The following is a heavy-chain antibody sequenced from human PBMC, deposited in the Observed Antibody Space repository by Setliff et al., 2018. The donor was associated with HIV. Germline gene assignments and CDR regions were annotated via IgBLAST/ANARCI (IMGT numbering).Heavy chain of an antibody. J-gene: IGHJ6*03. V-gene: IGHV1-2*04. CDR2: INPNSGGT. D-gene: IGHD7-27*01. Sequence: GASVKVSCKTSGYTFTGYYMHWVRQAPGQGLEWMGWINPNSGGTNYAQKFQGWVTMTRDTSISTAYMELSRLRSDDMAVYYCARDSKGHGSNWGPPGGYYMDVWGKGTTVTVSS. CDR3: ARDSKGHGSNWGPPGGYYMDV. CDR1: GYTFTGYY.